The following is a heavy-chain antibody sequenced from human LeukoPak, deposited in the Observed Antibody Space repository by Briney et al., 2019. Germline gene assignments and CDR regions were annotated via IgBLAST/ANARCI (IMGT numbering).Heavy chain of an antibody. D-gene: IGHD5-12*01. CDR1: GYTFTSYG. V-gene: IGHV1-18*04. CDR2: ISAYNGNT. Sequence: ASVKVSCKASGYTFTSYGISWVRQASGQGLEWMGWISAYNGNTNYAQKLQGRVTMTTDTSTSTAYMELRSLRSDDTAVYYCARFGPVDIVASLKYYNYGMDVWGKGTTVTVSS. CDR3: ARFGPVDIVASLKYYNYGMDV. J-gene: IGHJ6*04.